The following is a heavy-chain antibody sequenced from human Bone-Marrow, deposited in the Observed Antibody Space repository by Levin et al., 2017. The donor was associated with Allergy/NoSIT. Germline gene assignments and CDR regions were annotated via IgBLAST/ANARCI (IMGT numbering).Heavy chain of an antibody. CDR3: AKDRRYGSGSPLDY. D-gene: IGHD3-10*01. Sequence: EASVKVSCAASGFTFSNYAMSWVRQAPGKGLEWVSAISGSGGSTYYADSVKGRFTISRDNSKNTLYLQMNSLRAEDTAVYYCAKDRRYGSGSPLDYWGQGTLVTVSS. CDR1: GFTFSNYA. CDR2: ISGSGGST. J-gene: IGHJ4*02. V-gene: IGHV3-23*01.